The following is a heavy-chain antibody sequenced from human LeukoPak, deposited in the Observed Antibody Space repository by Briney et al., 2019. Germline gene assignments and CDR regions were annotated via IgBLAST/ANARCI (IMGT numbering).Heavy chain of an antibody. D-gene: IGHD3-9*01. CDR3: ARSRILTGSSSYYGMDV. CDR2: IWKERSNK. Sequence: PGGSLRLSCAASAFSFISYGMHSVSQAAGNGLEWVAVIWKERSNKAYAASAKGRFTISRNNTRTAWYLKMQSLIAEHTAVYYCARSRILTGSSSYYGMDVWEQARTVTVSS. J-gene: IGHJ6*01. CDR1: AFSFISYG. V-gene: IGHV3-33*01.